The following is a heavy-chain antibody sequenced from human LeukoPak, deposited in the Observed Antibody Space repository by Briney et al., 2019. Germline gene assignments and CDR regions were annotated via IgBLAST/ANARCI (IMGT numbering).Heavy chain of an antibody. CDR3: AKIGAAARRTPNPRWFVT. CDR2: RNPNSCNT. Sequence: ASVTVSCKASGYTFTSYYINWLRQATGKGLEGMGWRNPNSCNTDYAHKFQGRVSMTWNTSISTAYMELSSVKSESTAVYYCAKIGAAARRTPNPRWFVTWGQGTLVTVSS. D-gene: IGHD6-6*01. V-gene: IGHV1-8*01. CDR1: GYTFTSYY. J-gene: IGHJ5*02.